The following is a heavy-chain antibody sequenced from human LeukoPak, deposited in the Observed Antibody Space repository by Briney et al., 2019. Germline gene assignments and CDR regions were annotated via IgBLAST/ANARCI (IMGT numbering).Heavy chain of an antibody. J-gene: IGHJ4*02. D-gene: IGHD6-13*01. V-gene: IGHV3-7*01. CDR3: ARAGGTSWADY. CDR2: VKQDGTEK. Sequence: PGGSLRLSCEASGFTFRAYWMTWVRQAPGMGLEWVANVKQDGTEKFYVDSVKGRFTISRDNGKNSLYLQMNSLRVEDTAIYYCARAGGTSWADYWGQGTLVTVSS. CDR1: GFTFRAYW.